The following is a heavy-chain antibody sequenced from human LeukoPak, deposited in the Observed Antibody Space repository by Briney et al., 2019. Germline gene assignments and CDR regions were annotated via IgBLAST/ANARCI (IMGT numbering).Heavy chain of an antibody. Sequence: KPSETLSLTCAVYGGSFSGYYWSWIRQPPGKGLEWIGEINHSGSTNYNPSLKSRVTISVDTSKNQFSLRLRSVTAADTAVFYCARLISSHHSFDYWGQGTLVTVSS. J-gene: IGHJ4*02. CDR2: INHSGST. CDR3: ARLISSHHSFDY. V-gene: IGHV4-34*01. D-gene: IGHD2/OR15-2a*01. CDR1: GGSFSGYY.